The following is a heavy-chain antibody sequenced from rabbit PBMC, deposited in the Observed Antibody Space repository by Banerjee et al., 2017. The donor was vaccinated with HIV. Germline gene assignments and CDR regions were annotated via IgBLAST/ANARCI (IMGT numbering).Heavy chain of an antibody. CDR1: GFSFSSSYW. V-gene: IGHV1S43*01. J-gene: IGHJ3*01. D-gene: IGHD4-2*01. CDR2: IYTSSGGT. CDR3: ATRWDL. Sequence: QSLEESGGGLVKPGGTLTLTCTVSGFSFSSSYWICWVRQAPGKGLEWIACIYTSSGGTYYASWAKGRFTITRSTSLNTVTLQLNSLTAADTATYFCATRWDLWGQGTLVTVS.